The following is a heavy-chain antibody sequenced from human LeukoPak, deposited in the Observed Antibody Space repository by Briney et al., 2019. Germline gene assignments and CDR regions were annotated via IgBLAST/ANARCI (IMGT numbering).Heavy chain of an antibody. CDR3: AKGGSWSGPSSSYYYPYMDV. D-gene: IGHD6-25*01. J-gene: IGHJ6*03. V-gene: IGHV3-23*01. Sequence: GGSLRLSCAASEFSFSTYAMNWVRQAPGTGLEWVSAISGSGGGTYYADSVKGRFTISRDNSKNTLYLQMDSLTAEDTAVYYCAKGGSWSGPSSSYYYPYMDVWGKGTTVTVSS. CDR1: EFSFSTYA. CDR2: ISGSGGGT.